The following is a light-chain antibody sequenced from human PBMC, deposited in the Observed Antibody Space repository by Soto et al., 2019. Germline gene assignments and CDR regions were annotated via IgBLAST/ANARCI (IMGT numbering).Light chain of an antibody. V-gene: IGKV4-1*01. CDR2: WAS. CDR3: WGYYNGPPLP. Sequence: DIVMTQSPDSLAVSLGERATINCKSSQSLLYSSNQKNYFAWYQQKPGQPPKLLIYWASTRESGVPDRFSGSGAWKNFNSTIYRRAGQDGGVYLLWGYYNGPPLPFGQGTKVEIK. CDR1: QSLLYSSNQKNY. J-gene: IGKJ1*01.